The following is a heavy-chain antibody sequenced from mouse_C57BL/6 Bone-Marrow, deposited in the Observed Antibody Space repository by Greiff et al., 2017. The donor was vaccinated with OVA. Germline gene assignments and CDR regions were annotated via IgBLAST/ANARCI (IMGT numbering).Heavy chain of an antibody. CDR1: GFTFSDYG. CDR3: AYYYGSSYVYYAMDY. J-gene: IGHJ4*01. D-gene: IGHD1-1*01. V-gene: IGHV5-17*01. Sequence: EVQLVESGGGLVKPGGSLKLSCAASGFTFSDYGMHWVRQAPEKGLEWVAYISSGSSTIYYADTVKGRFTISRDNAKNTLFLQMTSLRSEDTAMYYCAYYYGSSYVYYAMDYWGQGTSVTVSS. CDR2: ISSGSSTI.